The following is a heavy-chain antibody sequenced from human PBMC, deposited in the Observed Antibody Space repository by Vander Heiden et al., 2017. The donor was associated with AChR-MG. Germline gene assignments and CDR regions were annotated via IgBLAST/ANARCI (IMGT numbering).Heavy chain of an antibody. Sequence: QVQLVESGGGVVQPGSSLRLSCAASGFPFRSHSMHSARQAPGKGLEWVAVISYDGSNKYYADSVKGRFTISRDNSKNTLYLQMNSLRAEDTAVYYCARDGYYYDSSGYYPPSSSGMDVWGQGTTVTVSS. CDR3: ARDGYYYDSSGYYPPSSSGMDV. CDR2: ISYDGSNK. V-gene: IGHV3-30-3*01. D-gene: IGHD3-22*01. J-gene: IGHJ6*02. CDR1: GFPFRSHS.